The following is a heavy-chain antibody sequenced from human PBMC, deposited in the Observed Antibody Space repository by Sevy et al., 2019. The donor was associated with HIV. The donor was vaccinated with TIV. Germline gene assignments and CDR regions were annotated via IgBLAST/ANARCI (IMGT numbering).Heavy chain of an antibody. Sequence: GGSLRLSCAASGFTLSSYWMHWVRQAPGKGLEWVANIKEDGSEKFYVDSVKGRFTISRDNAKNSLYLQMSSLSAEDTVVEYWASDIVEAVIHGGQGTRFTVSS. CDR1: GFTLSSYW. J-gene: IGHJ4*02. D-gene: IGHD6-13*01. V-gene: IGHV3-7*01. CDR2: IKEDGSEK. CDR3: ASDIVEAVIH.